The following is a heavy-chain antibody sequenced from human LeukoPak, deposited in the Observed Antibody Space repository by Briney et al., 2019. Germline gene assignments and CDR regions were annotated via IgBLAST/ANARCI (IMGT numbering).Heavy chain of an antibody. D-gene: IGHD3-16*02. CDR3: ATDLGGYDYVWGSYRYRYYFDY. CDR2: IIPIFGTA. V-gene: IGHV1-69*06. CDR1: GGTFSSYA. J-gene: IGHJ4*02. Sequence: SVKVSCKASGGTFSSYAISWVRQAPGQGLEWMGGIIPIFGTANYAQKFQGRVTITADKSTSTAYMELSSLRSEDTAVYYCATDLGGYDYVWGSYRYRYYFDYWGQGTLVTVSS.